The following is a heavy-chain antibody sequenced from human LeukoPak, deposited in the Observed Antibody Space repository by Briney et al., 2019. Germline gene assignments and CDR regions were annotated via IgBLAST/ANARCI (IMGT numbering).Heavy chain of an antibody. D-gene: IGHD1-26*01. CDR3: ARDGPRYSGSYRLAFGAFDI. CDR2: IYYSGST. J-gene: IGHJ3*02. Sequence: SETLSLTCTVSGGSISSGGYYWSWIRQHPGKGLEWIGYIYYSGSTYYNPSLKSRVTISVDTSKNQFSLKLSSVTAADTAVYYCARDGPRYSGSYRLAFGAFDIWGQGTMVTVSS. V-gene: IGHV4-31*03. CDR1: GGSISSGGYY.